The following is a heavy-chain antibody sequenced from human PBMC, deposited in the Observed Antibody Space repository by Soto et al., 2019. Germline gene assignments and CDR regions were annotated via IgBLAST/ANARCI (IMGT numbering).Heavy chain of an antibody. CDR3: AKGRSITDPPDY. CDR1: GFTFDDYA. V-gene: IGHV3-9*01. J-gene: IGHJ4*02. D-gene: IGHD1-20*01. Sequence: EVQLVESGGGLVQPGRSLRLSCAASGFTFDDYAMHWVRQAPGKGLEWVSGISWNSGSIGYADSVKGRFTISRDNAKNSLYLQMNSLRAEDTALYYCAKGRSITDPPDYWGQGTLVTVSS. CDR2: ISWNSGSI.